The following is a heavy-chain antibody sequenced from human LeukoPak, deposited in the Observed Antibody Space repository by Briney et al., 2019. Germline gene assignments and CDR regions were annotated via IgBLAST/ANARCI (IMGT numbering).Heavy chain of an antibody. CDR3: ARFDCTTTTCYYGMDV. J-gene: IGHJ6*01. Sequence: GGSLRLSFSASGFTFSRYAMHWVLQAPGKGLEYVSGINDNGGRTHYVDSVKDRFTISRDNAKNSLYLQMNSLRAEDTAVYYCARFDCTTTTCYYGMDVWGHGATVTVSS. D-gene: IGHD2/OR15-2a*01. V-gene: IGHV3-64*04. CDR2: INDNGGRT. CDR1: GFTFSRYA.